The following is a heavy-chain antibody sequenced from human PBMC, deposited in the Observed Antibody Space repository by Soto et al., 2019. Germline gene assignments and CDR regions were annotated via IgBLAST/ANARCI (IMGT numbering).Heavy chain of an antibody. V-gene: IGHV3-30*03. CDR3: AREGEWLRLFDY. J-gene: IGHJ4*02. D-gene: IGHD5-12*01. Sequence: GGSLRLSCAASGFTFSSYGMHWVRQAPGKGLEWVAVISYDGSNKYYADSVKGRFTISRDNSKNTLYLQMNSLRAEDTAVYYCAREGEWLRLFDYWGQGTLVTVSS. CDR1: GFTFSSYG. CDR2: ISYDGSNK.